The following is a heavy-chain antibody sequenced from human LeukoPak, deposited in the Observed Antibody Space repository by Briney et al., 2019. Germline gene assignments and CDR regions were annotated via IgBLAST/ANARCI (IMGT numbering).Heavy chain of an antibody. CDR3: AREGYCSGGSCYGGFDY. D-gene: IGHD2-15*01. J-gene: IGHJ4*02. CDR2: ISSSSSYI. CDR1: GFTFSSYS. Sequence: GGSLRLSCAASGFTFSSYSMNWVRQAPGKGLEWVSSISSSSSYIYYADSVKGRFTISRDNAKNSLYLQMSSLRAEDTAVYYCAREGYCSGGSCYGGFDYWGQGTLVTVSS. V-gene: IGHV3-21*01.